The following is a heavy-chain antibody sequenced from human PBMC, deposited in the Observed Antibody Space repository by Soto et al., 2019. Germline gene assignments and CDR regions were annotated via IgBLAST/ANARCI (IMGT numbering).Heavy chain of an antibody. CDR3: ARAPLSTYYYDSNGYSVTNNFDY. D-gene: IGHD3-22*01. J-gene: IGHJ4*02. Sequence: SETLSLTCTVSGGSISSGDYYWRWIRQPPGKGLEWIGYIYYSGSTYYNPSLKSRVTISVDTSKNQFSLKLSSVTAADTAVYYCARAPLSTYYYDSNGYSVTNNFDYWGQGTLVTVSS. V-gene: IGHV4-30-4*01. CDR2: IYYSGST. CDR1: GGSISSGDYY.